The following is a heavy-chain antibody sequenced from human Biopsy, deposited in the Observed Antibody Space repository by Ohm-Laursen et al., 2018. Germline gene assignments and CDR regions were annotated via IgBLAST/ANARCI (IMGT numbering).Heavy chain of an antibody. CDR2: IWYDGTNE. Sequence: SLRLSCTAPGFTFSNSGMHWVRQAPGKGLEWISLIWYDGTNEDYADSVKGRFTISRDNSKNTLYLQINTLTLEDTAFYYCARGLSSGWYGYFDVWGRGTLVTVSS. CDR3: ARGLSSGWYGYFDV. D-gene: IGHD6-19*01. V-gene: IGHV3-33*04. CDR1: GFTFSNSG. J-gene: IGHJ2*01.